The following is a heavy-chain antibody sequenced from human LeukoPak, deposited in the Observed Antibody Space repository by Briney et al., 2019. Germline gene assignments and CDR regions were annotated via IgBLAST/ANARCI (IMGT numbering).Heavy chain of an antibody. D-gene: IGHD1-1*01. CDR1: GGSFSSYY. J-gene: IGHJ4*03. Sequence: KPSETLSLTCAVYGGSFSSYYWSWNRQSPGKGLEWIAEINHRGDTNYNPSVKSRVTISVDTSKNQFSLKVTSLTAADTAVYYCARGPTISETGYFDYWGRGTLVTVSS. V-gene: IGHV4-34*01. CDR3: ARGPTISETGYFDY. CDR2: INHRGDT.